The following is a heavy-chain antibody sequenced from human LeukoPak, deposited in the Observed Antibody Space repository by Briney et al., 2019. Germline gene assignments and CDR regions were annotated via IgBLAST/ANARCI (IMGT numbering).Heavy chain of an antibody. J-gene: IGHJ5*02. CDR3: ARDPGDYEPWNWFDP. V-gene: IGHV1-69*01. CDR1: GGTFSSYA. Sequence: GSSVKVSCKASGGTFSSYAISWVRQAPGQGLEWMGGIIPIFGTANYAQKFQGRVTITADESTSTAYMELSSLRSEDTAVYYCARDPGDYEPWNWFDPWGQGTLVTVSS. D-gene: IGHD4-17*01. CDR2: IIPIFGTA.